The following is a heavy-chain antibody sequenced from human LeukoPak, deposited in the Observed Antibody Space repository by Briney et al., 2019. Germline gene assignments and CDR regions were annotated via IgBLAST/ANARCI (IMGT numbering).Heavy chain of an antibody. D-gene: IGHD4-17*01. J-gene: IGHJ4*02. Sequence: SGPTLVNPTQTLTLTCTFSGFSLSTSGVGVGWIRQPPGKALEWLALIYWNNDNRYSPSLKTRLTITKDTSKNQVVLTMTEMDPVDTATYYCAHYGDYRFMYYFDYWGQGTLVTVSS. CDR1: GFSLSTSGVG. CDR3: AHYGDYRFMYYFDY. V-gene: IGHV2-5*01. CDR2: IYWNNDN.